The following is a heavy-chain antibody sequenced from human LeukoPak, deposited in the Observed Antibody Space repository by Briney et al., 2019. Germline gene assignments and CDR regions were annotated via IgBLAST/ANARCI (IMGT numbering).Heavy chain of an antibody. Sequence: ASVKVSCKASGYTFTGYYMHWVRQAPGQGLEWMGWINPSSGGTNYAQKFQGRVTMTRDTSISTAYMELSRLRSDDTAVYYCARGRGYSGYDCSDYWGQGTLVTVSS. CDR3: ARGRGYSGYDCSDY. CDR2: INPSSGGT. V-gene: IGHV1-2*02. D-gene: IGHD5-12*01. J-gene: IGHJ4*02. CDR1: GYTFTGYY.